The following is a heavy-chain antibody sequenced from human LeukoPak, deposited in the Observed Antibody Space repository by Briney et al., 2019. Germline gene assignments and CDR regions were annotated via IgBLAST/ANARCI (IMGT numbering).Heavy chain of an antibody. J-gene: IGHJ3*02. D-gene: IGHD6-19*01. Sequence: ASVKVSCKASGYTFTGYYMHWVRQAPGQGLEWMGWINPNSGGTNYAQKFQGRVTMTRDTSISTAYMELGRLRSDDTAVYYCARWPLSVAGTPRAFDIWGQGTMVTVSS. CDR3: ARWPLSVAGTPRAFDI. CDR2: INPNSGGT. V-gene: IGHV1-2*02. CDR1: GYTFTGYY.